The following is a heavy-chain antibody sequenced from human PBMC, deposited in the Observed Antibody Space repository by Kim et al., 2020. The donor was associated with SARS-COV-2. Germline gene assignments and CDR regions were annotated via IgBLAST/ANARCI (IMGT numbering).Heavy chain of an antibody. D-gene: IGHD3-9*01. J-gene: IGHJ3*02. CDR2: IYYSGST. Sequence: SETLSLTCTVSGGSISSYYWSWIRQPPGKGLEWIGYIYYSGSTNYNPSLKSRVTISVDTSKNQFSLKLSPLTAADTAVYYCARAQLGPDYDILTGDDAFDIWGQGTMVTVSS. CDR3: ARAQLGPDYDILTGDDAFDI. V-gene: IGHV4-59*13. CDR1: GGSISSYY.